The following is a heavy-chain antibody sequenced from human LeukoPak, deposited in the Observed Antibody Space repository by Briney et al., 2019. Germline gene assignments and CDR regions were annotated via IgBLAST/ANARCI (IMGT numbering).Heavy chain of an antibody. CDR3: ARLSYDSSESFDY. Sequence: SETLSLTCTVSGGSISSYYWSWIRQPPGKGLEWIGYIYYSGSTNYNPSLKSRVTISVDTSKNQFSLKLSSVTAADTAVYYCARLSYDSSESFDYWGQGTLVTVSS. V-gene: IGHV4-59*01. CDR1: GGSISSYY. CDR2: IYYSGST. J-gene: IGHJ4*02. D-gene: IGHD3-22*01.